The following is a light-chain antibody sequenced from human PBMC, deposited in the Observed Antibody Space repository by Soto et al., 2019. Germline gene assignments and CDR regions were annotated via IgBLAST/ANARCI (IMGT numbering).Light chain of an antibody. Sequence: EIVMTQSPATLSLSPGERASLCCRASQGISSELAWYQQKPGQPPRLLIYGASTRATGVPARFTGSGSGSDFTLTISGLQSEDFAVYYCQQGHNWPLTFGQGTRLEI. V-gene: IGKV3-15*01. CDR3: QQGHNWPLT. CDR2: GAS. J-gene: IGKJ2*01. CDR1: QGISSE.